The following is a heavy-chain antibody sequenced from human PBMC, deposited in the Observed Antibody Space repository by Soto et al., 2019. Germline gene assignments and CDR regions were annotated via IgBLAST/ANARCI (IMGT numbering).Heavy chain of an antibody. Sequence: SETLSLTCTVSGGSISSGGYYWSWIRQHPGKGLEWIGCVYYSGRTYYNPSLKSRITISVDTSKKYFFLKLSSVTAADTAVYYCASTKEYSSSLYYWGQGVLVPVSS. CDR2: VYYSGRT. J-gene: IGHJ4*02. V-gene: IGHV4-31*03. CDR1: GGSISSGGYY. CDR3: ASTKEYSSSLYY. D-gene: IGHD6-6*01.